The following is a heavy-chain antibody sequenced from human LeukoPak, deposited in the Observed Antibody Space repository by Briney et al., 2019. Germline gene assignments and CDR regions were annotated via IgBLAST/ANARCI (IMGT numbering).Heavy chain of an antibody. D-gene: IGHD3-10*01. CDR1: GFTFSSYS. CDR3: ARVEEVRGGITSFDY. CDR2: ISSSSSTI. V-gene: IGHV3-48*01. Sequence: GGSLRLSCAASGFTFSSYSMNWVRQAPGKGLEWVSYISSSSSTIYYADSVKGRFTISRDNGKNSLDLQMNSLRAEDTAVYYCARVEEVRGGITSFDYWGQGTLVTVSS. J-gene: IGHJ4*02.